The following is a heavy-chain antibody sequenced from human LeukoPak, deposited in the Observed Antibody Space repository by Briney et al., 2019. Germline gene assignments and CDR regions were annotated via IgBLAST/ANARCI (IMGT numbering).Heavy chain of an antibody. CDR1: GFTFSTYA. CDR3: AKEMATIRAFDF. J-gene: IGHJ3*01. CDR2: ISGSGRST. Sequence: GESLRLSCAAYGFTFSTYAMSWVRQAPGKVLEWVSAISGSGRSTYYAASVKGRFTISRDKSKNTLYLQMNSLRAEDTAVYYCAKEMATIRAFDFWGQGTMVTVSS. V-gene: IGHV3-23*01. D-gene: IGHD5-24*01.